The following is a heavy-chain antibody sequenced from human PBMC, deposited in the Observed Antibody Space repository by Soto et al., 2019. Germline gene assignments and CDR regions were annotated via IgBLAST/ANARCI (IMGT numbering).Heavy chain of an antibody. CDR3: ARVFAASPVAPWRADDY. J-gene: IGHJ4*01. CDR1: WGPLRHGCFF. CDR2: SLYSGST. Sequence: SGNPSPPLPVSWGPLRHGCFFLGLVPPAPGKGLEWIGYSLYSGSTKYNPSLESRVAISIDTSKNQLSLKLRSVSAADTAVYYCARVFAASPVAPWRADDYWGHGTLVTVSS. D-gene: IGHD6-19*01. V-gene: IGHV4-61*08.